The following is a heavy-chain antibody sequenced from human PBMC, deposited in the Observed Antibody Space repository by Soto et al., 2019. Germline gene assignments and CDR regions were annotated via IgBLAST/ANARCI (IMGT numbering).Heavy chain of an antibody. J-gene: IGHJ4*02. V-gene: IGHV4-59*01. CDR1: GGSISSYY. D-gene: IGHD3-10*01. CDR2: IYYSGST. Sequence: SETLSLTCTVSGGSISSYYWSWIRQPPGKGLEWIGYIYYSGSTNYNPSLKSRVTISVDTSRNQFSLKLSSVTAADTAVYYCAGHTDYYGSGSYYKSRTLLQNYWGQGTLVTVSS. CDR3: AGHTDYYGSGSYYKSRTLLQNY.